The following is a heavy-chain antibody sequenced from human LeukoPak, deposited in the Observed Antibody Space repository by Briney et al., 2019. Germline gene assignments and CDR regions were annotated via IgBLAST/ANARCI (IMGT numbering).Heavy chain of an antibody. CDR1: GGSFSGYY. Sequence: PSETLSLTCAVYGGSFSGYYWSWIRQPPGKGLEWIGEINHSGSTNYNPSPKSRVTISVVTSKNQFSLKLSSVTAADTAVYYCARGYCSGGSCYSYYYYNYMDVWGKGTTVTVSS. CDR3: ARGYCSGGSCYSYYYYNYMDV. D-gene: IGHD2-15*01. J-gene: IGHJ6*03. CDR2: INHSGST. V-gene: IGHV4-34*01.